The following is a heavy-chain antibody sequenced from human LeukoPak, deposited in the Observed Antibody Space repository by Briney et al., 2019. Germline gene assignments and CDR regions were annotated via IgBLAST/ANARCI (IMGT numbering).Heavy chain of an antibody. V-gene: IGHV3-53*01. CDR2: IYAGGNT. CDR3: AKDMVLLWFGGQYGMDV. J-gene: IGHJ6*02. D-gene: IGHD3-10*01. Sequence: GGSLRLSCAASGFMVGHKYMSWVRQAPGKGLEWLSIIYAGGNTYYADSVKGRFTISRDNSKNTLYLQMNSLRAEDTAVYYCAKDMVLLWFGGQYGMDVWGQGTTVTVSS. CDR1: GFMVGHKY.